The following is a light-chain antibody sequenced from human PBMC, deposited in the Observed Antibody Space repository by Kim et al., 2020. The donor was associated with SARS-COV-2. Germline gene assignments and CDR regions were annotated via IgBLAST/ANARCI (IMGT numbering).Light chain of an antibody. V-gene: IGLV3-19*01. Sequence: VALGQKVMLTHQGDSLRSYYATWYQQKTGQAPLVFIYGKNNRPSGIPDRFSVSSSGNTASLTITGTQAGDEADYYCNSRNSNDNVVFGGGTQLTVL. J-gene: IGLJ2*01. CDR3: NSRNSNDNVV. CDR1: SLRSYY. CDR2: GKN.